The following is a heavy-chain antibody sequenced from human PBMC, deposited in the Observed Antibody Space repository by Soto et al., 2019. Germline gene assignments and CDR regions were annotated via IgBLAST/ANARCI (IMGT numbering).Heavy chain of an antibody. D-gene: IGHD3-22*01. CDR2: IKQDGSEK. V-gene: IGHV3-7*05. J-gene: IGHJ4*02. CDR1: GFRVSSYW. Sequence: GGSLRLSCAASGFRVSSYWMSWVLQAPGKGLEWVANIKQDGSEKYYVDSVKGRFTISRDNAKNSLYLQMNSLRAEDTAVYYCSTRDTLVYYESSGRFGYWGQGTLVTVSS. CDR3: STRDTLVYYESSGRFGY.